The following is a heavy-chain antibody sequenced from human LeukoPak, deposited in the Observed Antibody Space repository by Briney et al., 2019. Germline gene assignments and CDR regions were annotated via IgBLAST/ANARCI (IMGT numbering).Heavy chain of an antibody. D-gene: IGHD5-18*01. Sequence: WVRQAPGKGLEWIGSIYYSGSTYYNPSLKSRVTISVDTSKNQFSLKLSSVTAADTAVYYCARRGGVDTAMANAFDIWGQGTMVTVSS. J-gene: IGHJ3*02. CDR3: ARRGGVDTAMANAFDI. V-gene: IGHV4-39*01. CDR2: IYYSGST.